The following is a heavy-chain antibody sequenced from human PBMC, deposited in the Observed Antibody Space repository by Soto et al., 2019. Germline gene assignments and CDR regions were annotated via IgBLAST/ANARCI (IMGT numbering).Heavy chain of an antibody. J-gene: IGHJ4*01. CDR1: GYSISSGSY. V-gene: IGHV4-38-2*02. CDR2: IYHGGTT. CDR3: AWAHVMVVAGSTFAV. D-gene: IGHD2-2*01. Sequence: SETLFLTCTVSGYSISSGSYWGWIRQPPGKGPEWIASIYHGGTTFYNPSLKSRITISGDTSHNQFSLNLRSVTAADTAVYSCAWAHVMVVAGSTFAVWGNGTLVPVSS.